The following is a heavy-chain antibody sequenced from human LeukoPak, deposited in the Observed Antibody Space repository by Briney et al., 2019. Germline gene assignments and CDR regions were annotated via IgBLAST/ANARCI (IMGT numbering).Heavy chain of an antibody. CDR3: ARAEWERYPLPYFQH. J-gene: IGHJ1*01. V-gene: IGHV4-61*01. Sequence: SETLSLTCSVSGASVSSGRYYWSWIRQPPGKGLEWIGYMYYNGSTNCNPSLKSRVTISVDTSKNQFSLKLSSVTAADTAVYYCARAEWERYPLPYFQHWGQGTLVTVSS. D-gene: IGHD1-26*01. CDR1: GASVSSGRYY. CDR2: MYYNGST.